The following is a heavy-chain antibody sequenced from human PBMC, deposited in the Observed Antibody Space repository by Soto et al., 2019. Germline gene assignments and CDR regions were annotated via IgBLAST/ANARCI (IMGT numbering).Heavy chain of an antibody. CDR1: GFTFSSYA. Sequence: QVQLVESGGGVVQPGRSLRLSCAASGFTFSSYALHWVRQAPGKGLESVAVISYDGSNKYYADSVKGRFTISRDNSKNTLYLQMISLRAEDTAVYYCARDPVAYCGGDCRTFDYWGQGTLVTVSP. V-gene: IGHV3-30-3*01. D-gene: IGHD2-21*02. J-gene: IGHJ4*02. CDR3: ARDPVAYCGGDCRTFDY. CDR2: ISYDGSNK.